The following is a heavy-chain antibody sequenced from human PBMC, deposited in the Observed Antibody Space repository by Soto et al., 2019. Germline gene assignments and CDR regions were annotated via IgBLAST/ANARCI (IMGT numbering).Heavy chain of an antibody. J-gene: IGHJ3*02. D-gene: IGHD2-21*02. CDR2: IIPILGIA. CDR3: ARQSMTADDAFDI. V-gene: IGHV1-69*02. CDR1: GGTFSSYT. Sequence: QVQLVQSGAEVKKPGSSVKVSCKASGGTFSSYTISWVRQAPGQGLEWMGRIIPILGIANYAQKFQGRVTITADKCTSKAYMELSSLRSEDTAVYYCARQSMTADDAFDIWGRGTMVTVSS.